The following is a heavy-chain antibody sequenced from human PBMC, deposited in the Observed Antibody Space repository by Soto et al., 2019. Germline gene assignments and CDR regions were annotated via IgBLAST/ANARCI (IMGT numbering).Heavy chain of an antibody. Sequence: GGSLRLSCAASGFTFSTYSMTWVRQAPGKGLEWVSYISSSSSTIYYADSVKGRFTISRDNAKNSLYLQMSSLRDEDTAVYYCARVGDSGNFWYFDLWGRGTLVTVSS. CDR1: GFTFSTYS. V-gene: IGHV3-48*02. CDR3: ARVGDSGNFWYFDL. D-gene: IGHD1-26*01. CDR2: ISSSSSTI. J-gene: IGHJ2*01.